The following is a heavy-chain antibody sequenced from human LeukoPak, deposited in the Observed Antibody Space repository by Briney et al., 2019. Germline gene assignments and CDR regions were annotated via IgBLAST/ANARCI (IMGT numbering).Heavy chain of an antibody. J-gene: IGHJ4*02. CDR1: GFTFSSYA. D-gene: IGHD3-22*01. CDR2: ISGSGGST. V-gene: IGHV3-23*01. CDR3: ARPYYYDSSGAPCDY. Sequence: GGSLRLSCAASGFTFSSYAMSWVRQAPGKGLEWVSAISGSGGSTYYADSVKGRFTISRDNSKNTLYLQMNSLRAEDTAVYYCARPYYYDSSGAPCDYWGQGTLVTVSS.